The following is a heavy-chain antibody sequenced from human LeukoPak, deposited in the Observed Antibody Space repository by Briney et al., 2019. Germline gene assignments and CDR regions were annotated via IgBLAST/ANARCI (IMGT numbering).Heavy chain of an antibody. CDR2: IYSGGST. CDR3: ARGQYKYDSSGYPLADALDI. V-gene: IGHV3-53*01. CDR1: GFTVSSNY. D-gene: IGHD3-22*01. J-gene: IGHJ3*02. Sequence: GGSLRLSCAASGFTVSSNYMSWVRQTPGKGLDCVSVIYSGGSTFYAGSVKGRFTISRDNSKNTLYLQMNSLRVEDTAVYYCARGQYKYDSSGYPLADALDIWGQGTMVTVSS.